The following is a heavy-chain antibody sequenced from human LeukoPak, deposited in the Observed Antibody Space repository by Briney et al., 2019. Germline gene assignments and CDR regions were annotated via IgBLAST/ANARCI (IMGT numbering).Heavy chain of an antibody. CDR2: TYYRSKWYN. D-gene: IGHD6-19*01. V-gene: IGHV6-1*01. CDR3: ARDPRVSAGWQFDY. J-gene: IGHJ4*02. Sequence: SQTLSLTCALSGDSVSSKSATWNWIRQSPSRGLEWLGKTYYRSKWYNDSAVSVTSRITISPDTSKNQFSLQLNSVTPEDTAVYYCARDPRVSAGWQFDYWGQGTLVTVSS. CDR1: GDSVSSKSAT.